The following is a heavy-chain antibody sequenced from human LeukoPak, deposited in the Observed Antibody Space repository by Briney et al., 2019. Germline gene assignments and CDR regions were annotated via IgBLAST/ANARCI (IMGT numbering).Heavy chain of an antibody. D-gene: IGHD1-26*01. CDR1: GFTFSNAW. V-gene: IGHV3-15*01. CDR2: IKSKTDGGTT. Sequence: GGSLRLSCAASGFTFSNAWMSWVRQAPGKGLEWVGRIKSKTDGGTTDYAAPVKGRFTISRDDSKNTLYLQMNSLKTEDTAVYYCARVPSSGSYFNPFDYWGQGTLVTVSS. CDR3: ARVPSSGSYFNPFDY. J-gene: IGHJ4*02.